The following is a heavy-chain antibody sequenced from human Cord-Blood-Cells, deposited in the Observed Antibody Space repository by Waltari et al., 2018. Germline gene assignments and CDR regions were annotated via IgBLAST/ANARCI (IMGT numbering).Heavy chain of an antibody. J-gene: IGHJ4*02. CDR1: GGSISSSSYY. V-gene: IGHV4-39*01. Sequence: QLQLQQSDPGLVKPSETQSRTCTVSGGSISSSSYYSGWIRPPPGKGLEWIGSIHYCGITYYTPSLKSRVTISVDTSKNQFSLKLSSVTAADTAVYYCASRLIYGDYVGPDYWGQGTLVTVSS. CDR2: IHYCGIT. CDR3: ASRLIYGDYVGPDY. D-gene: IGHD4-17*01.